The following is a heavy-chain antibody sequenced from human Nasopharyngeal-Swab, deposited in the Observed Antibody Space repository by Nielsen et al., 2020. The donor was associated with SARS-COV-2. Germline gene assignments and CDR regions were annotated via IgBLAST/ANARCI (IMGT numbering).Heavy chain of an antibody. CDR3: ASGSPINVVPAARHPRQFDY. D-gene: IGHD2-2*01. J-gene: IGHJ4*02. CDR1: GFTFSSYA. V-gene: IGHV3-30-3*01. Sequence: GESLKISCAASGFTFSSYAMHWVRQAPGKGLEWVAVISYDGSNKYYADSVKGRFTISRDNFKNTLYLQMNSLRAEDTAVYYCASGSPINVVPAARHPRQFDYWGQGTLVTVSS. CDR2: ISYDGSNK.